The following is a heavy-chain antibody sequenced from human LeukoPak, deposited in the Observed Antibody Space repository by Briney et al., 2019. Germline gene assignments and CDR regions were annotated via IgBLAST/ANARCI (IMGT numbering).Heavy chain of an antibody. J-gene: IGHJ4*02. CDR2: INHSGST. CDR3: ARGFGSGRSTLFDY. CDR1: GGSFSGYY. V-gene: IGHV4-34*01. Sequence: SETLSLTCAAYGGSFSGYYWDWVRQSPGKGLEWVGEINHSGSTNYNPSRKSRVTISVDTSQNQFSLKLSSVTAAAKTVHYCARGFGSGRSTLFDYWGQGTLVSVSS. D-gene: IGHD6-19*01.